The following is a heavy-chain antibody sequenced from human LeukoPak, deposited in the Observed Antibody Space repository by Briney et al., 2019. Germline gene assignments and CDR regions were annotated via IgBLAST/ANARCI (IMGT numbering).Heavy chain of an antibody. D-gene: IGHD3-16*02. CDR3: ARLWNYDYIWGSYRFFDY. CDR2: INHSGST. V-gene: IGHV4-34*01. CDR1: GGSFCGYY. J-gene: IGHJ4*02. Sequence: SETLSLTCAVYGGSFCGYYWSWIRQPPGKGVEWIGEINHSGSTNYNPSLKSRVTISVDTSKNQFSLKLSSVTAADTAVYYCARLWNYDYIWGSYRFFDYWGQGTLVTVSS.